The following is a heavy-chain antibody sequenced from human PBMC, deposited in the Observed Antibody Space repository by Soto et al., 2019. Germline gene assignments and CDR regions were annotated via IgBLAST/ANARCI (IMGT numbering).Heavy chain of an antibody. Sequence: QVQLVQSGAEVKKPGSSVKVSCKTSGGTFNNYAISWVRQAPGQGLEWMGGLIPNFDTPNYAQKFQDRLTIIADESTSTVSMDLRSLRSDDTAVYYCAVAMVREILIFESSGMHVWGQGTTVTVSS. J-gene: IGHJ6*02. V-gene: IGHV1-69*01. CDR1: GGTFNNYA. CDR2: LIPNFDTP. D-gene: IGHD3-10*01. CDR3: AVAMVREILIFESSGMHV.